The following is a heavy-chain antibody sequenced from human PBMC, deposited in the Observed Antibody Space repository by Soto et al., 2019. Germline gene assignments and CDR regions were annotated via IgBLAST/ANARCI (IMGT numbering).Heavy chain of an antibody. V-gene: IGHV3-9*01. CDR1: GFTFDDYA. J-gene: IGHJ2*01. Sequence: EVQLVESGGGLVQPGRSLRLSCAASGFTFDDYAMPWVRQAPGKGLEWVSGISWNSGSIGYADSVKGRFTISRDNAKNSLYLQMNSLRAEDTALYYCAKGNGSGYPYWYFDLWGRGTLVTVSS. D-gene: IGHD3-22*01. CDR2: ISWNSGSI. CDR3: AKGNGSGYPYWYFDL.